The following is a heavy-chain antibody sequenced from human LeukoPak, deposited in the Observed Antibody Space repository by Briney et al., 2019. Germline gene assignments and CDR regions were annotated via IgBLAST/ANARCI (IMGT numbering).Heavy chain of an antibody. CDR2: IIPILGIA. CDR1: GGTFSSYT. D-gene: IGHD5-24*01. CDR3: ARDRRDGYNYLMAFDY. V-gene: IGHV1-69*04. J-gene: IGHJ4*02. Sequence: SVTVSCTASGGTFSSYTISWVRQAPGQGLEWMGRIIPILGIANYAQKFQGRVTITADKSTSTAYMELSSLRSEDTAVYYCARDRRDGYNYLMAFDYWGQGTLVTVSS.